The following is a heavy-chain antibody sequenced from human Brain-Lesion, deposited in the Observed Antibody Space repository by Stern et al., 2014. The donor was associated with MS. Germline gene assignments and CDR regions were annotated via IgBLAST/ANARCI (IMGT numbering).Heavy chain of an antibody. CDR3: ARDQRGITIFGVVTDYYYLGMDV. D-gene: IGHD3-3*01. CDR2: INPNTGGT. J-gene: IGHJ6*02. CDR1: GYIFTGYY. V-gene: IGHV1-2*02. Sequence: MQLGESGAEVKKPGASVKVSCKTSGYIFTGYYIHWGRQAPGQGLEWMAWINPNTGGTKYAQKFQGRVTMSRDTSISTAYVELSSLTSDDTAVYYCARDQRGITIFGVVTDYYYLGMDVWGQGTTVTVSS.